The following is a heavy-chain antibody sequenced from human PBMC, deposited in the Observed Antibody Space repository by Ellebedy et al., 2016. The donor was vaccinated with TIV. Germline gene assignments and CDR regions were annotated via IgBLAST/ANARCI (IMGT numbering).Heavy chain of an antibody. CDR1: GDSISSYY. D-gene: IGHD2-2*01. J-gene: IGHJ4*02. CDR2: ISYSGST. V-gene: IGHV4-59*08. Sequence: SETLSLXCTVSGDSISSYYWSWIRQPPGKGLEWIGYISYSGSTTYNPSLKSRVTISADTSKNQFSLKLSSVTAADTAVYYCVRKVGGFDYWGQGTLVTVSS. CDR3: VRKVGGFDY.